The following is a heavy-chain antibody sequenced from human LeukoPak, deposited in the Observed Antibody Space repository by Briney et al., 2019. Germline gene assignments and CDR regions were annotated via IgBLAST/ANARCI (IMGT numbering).Heavy chain of an antibody. CDR3: ARAGPHCSSTSCYTYYYYYYMDV. CDR2: MNPNSGNT. D-gene: IGHD2-2*02. J-gene: IGHJ6*03. CDR1: GYTFTSYD. V-gene: IGHV1-8*01. Sequence: ASVKVSCKASGYTFTSYDINWVRQATGQGLERMGWMNPNSGNTGYAQKFQGRVTMTRNTSISTAYMELSSLRSEDTAVYYCARAGPHCSSTSCYTYYYYYYMDVWGKGTTVTVSS.